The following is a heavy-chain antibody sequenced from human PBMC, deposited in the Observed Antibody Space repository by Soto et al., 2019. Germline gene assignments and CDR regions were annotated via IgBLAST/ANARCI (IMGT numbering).Heavy chain of an antibody. CDR2: INPSGGST. V-gene: IGHV1-46*03. CDR1: GYTFTSYY. D-gene: IGHD6-19*01. J-gene: IGHJ6*02. Sequence: ASVKVSCKASGYTFTSYYMHWVRQAPGQGLEWMGIINPSGGSTSYAQKFQGRVTMTRDTSTSTVYMELSSLRSEDTAVYYCATPGLIAVAGTDYYYGMDVWGQGTTVTVSS. CDR3: ATPGLIAVAGTDYYYGMDV.